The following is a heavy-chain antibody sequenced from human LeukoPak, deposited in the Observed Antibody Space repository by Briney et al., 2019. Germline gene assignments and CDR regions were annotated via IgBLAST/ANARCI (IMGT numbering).Heavy chain of an antibody. V-gene: IGHV3-7*01. CDR2: IKEDGSEK. Sequence: GGSLRLSCAASGFTFSSYWMTWVRQAPGKGLEWVANIKEDGSEKNYVDSVKGRFTISRDNAKNSLYVQMDSLRAEDTAVYYCAKHIHASGSPFDYWGQGTLVTVSS. CDR3: AKHIHASGSPFDY. CDR1: GFTFSSYW. D-gene: IGHD3-10*01. J-gene: IGHJ4*02.